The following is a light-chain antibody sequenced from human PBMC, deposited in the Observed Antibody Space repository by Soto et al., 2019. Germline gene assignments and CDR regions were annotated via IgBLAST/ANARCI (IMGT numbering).Light chain of an antibody. CDR3: QQYGNSGVT. V-gene: IGKV3-20*01. CDR2: GVS. CDR1: QSVNSNY. Sequence: IVLAQSPVTLSFSPCEIATLSCSSSQSVNSNYLAWHQQKPGQAPRLLIYGVSSRATGIPDRFSGSGSGTDFTLTISRLEPEDFAVYYCQQYGNSGVTFGPGTKVDIK. J-gene: IGKJ3*01.